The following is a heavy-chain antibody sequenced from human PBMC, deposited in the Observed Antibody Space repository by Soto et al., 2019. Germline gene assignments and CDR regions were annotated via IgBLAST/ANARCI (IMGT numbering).Heavy chain of an antibody. CDR3: ARVGSYYSESTESD. D-gene: IGHD3-10*01. J-gene: IGHJ4*02. CDR2: ISSKSAYI. Sequence: EVQLVESGGGLVKPGESLRLSCVASGFNFNTYTMSWVRQAPGKGLEWVSSISSKSAYIYYADSVEGRFTVSRDNAKTSLYLQMTALRADDTAVDYCARVGSYYSESTESDWGQGTLVTVSS. V-gene: IGHV3-21*01. CDR1: GFNFNTYT.